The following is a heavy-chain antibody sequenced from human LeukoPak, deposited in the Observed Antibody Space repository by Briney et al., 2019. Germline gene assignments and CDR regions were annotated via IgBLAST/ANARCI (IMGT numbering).Heavy chain of an antibody. J-gene: IGHJ4*02. CDR1: GSTFSSDA. CDR3: AKDPAYYDSSGYYYAQDY. D-gene: IGHD3-22*01. CDR2: IRYDGSNK. V-gene: IGHV3-30*02. Sequence: PGGSLRLSCVASGSTFSSDAMHWVRQAPGKGLEWVAFIRYDGSNKYYADSVKGRFTISRDNSKNTLYLQMNSLRAEDTAVYYCAKDPAYYDSSGYYYAQDYWGQGTLVTVSS.